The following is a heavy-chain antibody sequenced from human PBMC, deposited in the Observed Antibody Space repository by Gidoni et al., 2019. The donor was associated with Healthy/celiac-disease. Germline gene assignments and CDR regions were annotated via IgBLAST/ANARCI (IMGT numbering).Heavy chain of an antibody. J-gene: IGHJ6*02. CDR1: GRTFSSYA. Sequence: QVQLVQSGAEVKKPGSSVKVSCKASGRTFSSYAISWVRQAPGQGLEWMGRIIPILGIANYAQKFQGRVTISADKSPSTAYMELSSLRSEGTGVYYCAREMGSRYYYGMDVWGQGTTVTVSS. CDR3: AREMGSRYYYGMDV. V-gene: IGHV1-69*04. D-gene: IGHD1-26*01. CDR2: IIPILGIA.